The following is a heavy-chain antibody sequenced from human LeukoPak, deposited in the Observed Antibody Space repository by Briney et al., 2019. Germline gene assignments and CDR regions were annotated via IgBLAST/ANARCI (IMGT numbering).Heavy chain of an antibody. V-gene: IGHV4-4*02. CDR3: AREGPDYGDTFDY. D-gene: IGHD4-17*01. CDR2: IYHTGSTS. Sequence: SETLSLTCAVSSGSIITTYWWSWVRQSPGKGLEWIGEIYHTGSTSNHNPSLKSRVTMSVDTSKNQFSLKLSSVTAADTAVYYCAREGPDYGDTFDYWGQGTLVTVSS. J-gene: IGHJ4*02. CDR1: SGSIITTYW.